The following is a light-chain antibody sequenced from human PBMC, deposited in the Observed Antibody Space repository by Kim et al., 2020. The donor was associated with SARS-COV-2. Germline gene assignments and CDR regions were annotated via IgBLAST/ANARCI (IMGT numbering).Light chain of an antibody. CDR3: QQYATSPWT. CDR1: QSVSSSY. CDR2: GAS. J-gene: IGKJ1*01. V-gene: IGKV3-20*01. Sequence: EIVLTQSPGTLSLSPGERATLSCRASQSVSSSYLAWYQHKPGQAPRLLIYGASSRATGIPDRFSGSGSGTDFTLTIRRLEPEDFAVYYCQQYATSPWTFGQGTKVDIK.